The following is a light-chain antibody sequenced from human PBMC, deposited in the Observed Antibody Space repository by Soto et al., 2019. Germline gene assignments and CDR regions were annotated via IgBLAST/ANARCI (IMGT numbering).Light chain of an antibody. Sequence: QSVLTQPASVSGSPGQSITISCTGTSSDVGGYKYVSWYQQHPGKAPKLMIYDVGNRPSGVSNRFSGSKSGNTASLTISGLQAEDEADYYCSSYTTSSPFVFGTGTKVTVL. J-gene: IGLJ1*01. CDR2: DVG. CDR3: SSYTTSSPFV. CDR1: SSDVGGYKY. V-gene: IGLV2-14*01.